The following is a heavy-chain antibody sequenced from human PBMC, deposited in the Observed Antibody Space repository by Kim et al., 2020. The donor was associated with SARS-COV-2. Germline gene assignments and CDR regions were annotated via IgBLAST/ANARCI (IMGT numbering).Heavy chain of an antibody. V-gene: IGHV1-3*01. CDR3: AREAVAGSFDY. D-gene: IGHD6-19*01. CDR2: NT. J-gene: IGHJ4*02. Sequence: NTRHSRKFQARVSITRDTSATTAYLELSGLRSEDTAVYYCAREAVAGSFDYWGQGTLVTVSS.